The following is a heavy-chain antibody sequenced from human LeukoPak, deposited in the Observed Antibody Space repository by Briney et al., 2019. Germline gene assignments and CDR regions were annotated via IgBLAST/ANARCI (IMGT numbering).Heavy chain of an antibody. CDR2: IYYSGST. D-gene: IGHD1-1*01. V-gene: IGHV4-59*08. CDR1: GGSFSGYY. J-gene: IGHJ5*02. CDR3: ARHFWNGNRNWFDP. Sequence: NPSETLSLTCAVYGGSFSGYYWSWIRQPPGKGLEWIGYIYYSGSTNYNPSLKSRVTISVDTSKNQFSLKLSSVTAADTAVYYCARHFWNGNRNWFDPWGQGTLVTVSS.